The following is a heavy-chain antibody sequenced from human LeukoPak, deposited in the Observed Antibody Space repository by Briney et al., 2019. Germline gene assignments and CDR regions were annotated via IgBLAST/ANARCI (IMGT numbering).Heavy chain of an antibody. V-gene: IGHV1-24*01. CDR3: ATIVLFRVGANPNWFDP. Sequence: ASVKVSCKVSGYTLTELSMHWVQQAPGKGLEWMGGFDPEDGETIYAQKFQGRVTMTEDTSTDTAYMELSSLRSEDTAVYYCATIVLFRVGANPNWFDPWGQGTLVTVSS. D-gene: IGHD1-26*01. J-gene: IGHJ5*02. CDR2: FDPEDGET. CDR1: GYTLTELS.